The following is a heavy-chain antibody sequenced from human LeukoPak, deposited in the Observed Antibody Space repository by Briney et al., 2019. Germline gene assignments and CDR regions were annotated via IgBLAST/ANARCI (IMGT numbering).Heavy chain of an antibody. J-gene: IGHJ6*02. CDR2: IYYSGST. CDR1: GGSISSYY. CDR3: ARENYYGMDV. V-gene: IGHV4-59*01. Sequence: SETLSLTCTVSGGSISSYYWSWIRQPPGKGLEWIGYIYYSGSTNYNPSLKSRVTISVDTPKNQFSLKLSSVTAADTAVYYCARENYYGMDVWGQGTTVTVSS.